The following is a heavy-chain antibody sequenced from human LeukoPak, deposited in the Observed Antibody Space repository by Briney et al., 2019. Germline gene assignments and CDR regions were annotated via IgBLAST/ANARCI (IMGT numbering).Heavy chain of an antibody. J-gene: IGHJ4*02. V-gene: IGHV3-7*03. CDR1: GFSFGDYW. CDR2: IKYDGSEK. Sequence: GGSLRLSCAASGFSFGDYWMSWVRQAPGKGLEWVTIIKYDGSEKYYVDSVKGRFTISRDNAKNSLSLQMNSLRVEDTAVYYCARGSSASCYSNCDYWGQGTLVTVSS. CDR3: ARGSSASCYSNCDY. D-gene: IGHD2-2*01.